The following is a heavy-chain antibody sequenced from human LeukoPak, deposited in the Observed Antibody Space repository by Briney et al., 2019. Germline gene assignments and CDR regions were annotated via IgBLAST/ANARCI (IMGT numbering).Heavy chain of an antibody. CDR2: IYSGGST. V-gene: IGHV3-53*01. D-gene: IGHD4-17*01. CDR1: GGSISSGDYY. CDR3: ARDTVTTFRFRDYQHYGMDV. J-gene: IGHJ6*02. Sequence: LSLTCTVSGGSISSGDYYMSWVRQAPGKGLEWVSVIYSGGSTYYADSVKGRFTISRDNSKNTLYLQMNSLRAEDTAVYHCARDTVTTFRFRDYQHYGMDVWGQGTTVTVSS.